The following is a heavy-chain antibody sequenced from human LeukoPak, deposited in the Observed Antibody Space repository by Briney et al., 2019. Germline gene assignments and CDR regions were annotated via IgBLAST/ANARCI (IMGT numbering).Heavy chain of an antibody. V-gene: IGHV4-59*01. CDR3: ARGGYDYAFDY. Sequence: PSETLSLTCTVSGGSISSYYWSWIRQPPGKGLEWIGYIYYSGSTNYNPSLKSRVTISVDTSENQFSLKLSSVTAADTAVYYCARGGYDYAFDYWGQGTLVTVSS. CDR2: IYYSGST. CDR1: GGSISSYY. J-gene: IGHJ4*02. D-gene: IGHD5-12*01.